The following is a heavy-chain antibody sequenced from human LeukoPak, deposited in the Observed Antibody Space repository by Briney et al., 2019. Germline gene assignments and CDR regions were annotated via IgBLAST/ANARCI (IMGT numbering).Heavy chain of an antibody. J-gene: IGHJ4*02. CDR1: GGSFSGYY. D-gene: IGHD3-16*02. CDR2: INHSGST. CDR3: ARHVRGHDYVWGSYPSPFAY. Sequence: KASETLSLTCAVYGGSFSGYYWSWIRQPPGKGLEWIGEINHSGSTNYNPSLKSRVTISVDTSKNQFSLKLSSVTAADTAVYYCARHVRGHDYVWGSYPSPFAYWGQGTLVTVSS. V-gene: IGHV4-34*01.